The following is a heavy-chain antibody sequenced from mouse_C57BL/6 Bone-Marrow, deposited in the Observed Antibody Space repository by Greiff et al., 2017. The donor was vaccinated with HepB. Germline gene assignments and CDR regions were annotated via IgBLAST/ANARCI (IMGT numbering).Heavy chain of an antibody. CDR3: ASGYYYGNSQFAY. CDR1: GYTFTSYW. D-gene: IGHD2-1*01. Sequence: VMLVESGAELAKPGASVKLSCKASGYTFTSYWMHWVKQRPGQGLEWIGYINPSSGYTKYNQKFKDKATLTADKSSSTAYMQLSSLTYEDSAVYYCASGYYYGNSQFAYWGQGTLVTVSA. V-gene: IGHV1-7*01. CDR2: INPSSGYT. J-gene: IGHJ3*01.